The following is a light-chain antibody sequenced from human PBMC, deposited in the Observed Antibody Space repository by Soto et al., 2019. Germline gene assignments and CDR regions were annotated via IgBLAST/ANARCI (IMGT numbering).Light chain of an antibody. V-gene: IGLV2-14*03. CDR2: DVS. CDR1: SSDVDGYNF. J-gene: IGLJ1*01. CDR3: TSYTTSFTYV. Sequence: QSVLTQPASVSGSPVQSITISCTGTSSDVDGYNFVSWYQHHPGKAPKLIIYDVSNRPSGVSSRFSGFKSGNTASLTVSGLQAEDEADYYCTSYTTSFTYVFGTGTKVTVL.